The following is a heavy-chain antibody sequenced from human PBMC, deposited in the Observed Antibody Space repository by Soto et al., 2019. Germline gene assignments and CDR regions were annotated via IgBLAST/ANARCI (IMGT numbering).Heavy chain of an antibody. CDR1: GYGFTTYG. CDR3: ARGRYGDY. V-gene: IGHV1-18*01. D-gene: IGHD1-1*01. Sequence: QVHLVQSGAEVKKPGASVKVSCKGSGYGFTTYGITWVRQAPGQGLEWMAWISAHNGNTNYAQKPQGRVTVTRDTSTSTAYMELRSLRSDDTPVYYCARGRYGDYWGQGALVTVSS. CDR2: ISAHNGNT. J-gene: IGHJ4*02.